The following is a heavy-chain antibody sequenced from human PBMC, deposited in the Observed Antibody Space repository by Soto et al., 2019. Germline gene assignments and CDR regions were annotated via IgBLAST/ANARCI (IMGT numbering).Heavy chain of an antibody. V-gene: IGHV3-30*18. J-gene: IGHJ6*02. Sequence: GGSLRLSCAASGFTFNNYGMNWVRQAPGKGLEWVAIISNDGSNKYYIESVRGRFTISRDNSKNMLFLQMNSLRVEDTAVYFCTKEGRFDSDGSLYYYYYGMDVWGQGTTVTVS. CDR3: TKEGRFDSDGSLYYYYYGMDV. D-gene: IGHD2-15*01. CDR1: GFTFNNYG. CDR2: ISNDGSNK.